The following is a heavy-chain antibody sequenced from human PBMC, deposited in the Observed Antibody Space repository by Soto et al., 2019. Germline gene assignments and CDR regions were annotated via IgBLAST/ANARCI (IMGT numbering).Heavy chain of an antibody. V-gene: IGHV1-69*01. CDR3: ARDGGRHSGGIDY. Sequence: QVQLVQSGAEVKKPGSSVKVSCKASGGTFSSYSINWVRQAPGQGLEWRGEIIPIFGTANYAQKFQGRVTITADESTSTAYMQLSSLRSEATAVYYCARDGGRHSGGIDYWGQGTLVTVSS. CDR2: IIPIFGTA. CDR1: GGTFSSYS. J-gene: IGHJ4*02. D-gene: IGHD1-26*01.